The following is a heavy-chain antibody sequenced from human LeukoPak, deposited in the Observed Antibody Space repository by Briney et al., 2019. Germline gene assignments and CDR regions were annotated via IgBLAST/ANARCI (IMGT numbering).Heavy chain of an antibody. CDR1: GFTFDNYA. V-gene: IGHV3-23*01. CDR3: ARDTSFNYGAHAMDV. CDR2: ISGSGAYT. J-gene: IGHJ6*02. Sequence: GGSLRLSCAASGFTFDNYAMNWVRQAPGKGLEWVLGISGSGAYTYYADSVKGRFTISRDNSQNTLYLQLNSLRAEDMAIYYCARDTSFNYGAHAMDVWGQGTTVTVSS. D-gene: IGHD4/OR15-4a*01.